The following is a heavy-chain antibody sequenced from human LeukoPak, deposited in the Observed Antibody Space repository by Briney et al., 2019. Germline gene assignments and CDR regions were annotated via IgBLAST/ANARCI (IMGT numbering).Heavy chain of an antibody. J-gene: IGHJ4*02. CDR3: ALGSVNRYYFDY. CDR2: IYSTGNT. CDR1: GFTFSSYA. D-gene: IGHD3-16*02. V-gene: IGHV3-23*05. Sequence: GGSLRLSCAASGFTFSSYAMSWVRQAPGKGLEWVSVIYSTGNTYYSDSVKGRFTISRDKSSNTVLLQMNSLRAEDTAVYYCALGSVNRYYFDYWGQGTLVTVSS.